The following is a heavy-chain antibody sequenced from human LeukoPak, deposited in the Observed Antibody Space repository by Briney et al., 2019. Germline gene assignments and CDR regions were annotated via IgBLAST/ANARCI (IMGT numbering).Heavy chain of an antibody. CDR3: ARDVDRGSYYYYYYYMDV. J-gene: IGHJ6*03. CDR1: GDSVSSNSAA. D-gene: IGHD1-26*01. CDR2: TYYRSKWYN. V-gene: IGHV6-1*01. Sequence: SQTLSLTCAISGDSVSSNSAAWNWIRQSPSRGLEWLGRTYYRSKWYNDYAVSVKSRITINPDTSKNQFSLQLNSVTPEDTAVYYCARDVDRGSYYYYYYYMDVWGKGTTVTVSS.